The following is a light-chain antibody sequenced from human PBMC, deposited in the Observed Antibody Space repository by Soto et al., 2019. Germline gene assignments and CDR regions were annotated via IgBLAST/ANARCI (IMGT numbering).Light chain of an antibody. CDR3: QQRTNWPPT. CDR2: DAS. J-gene: IGKJ4*01. Sequence: EIVLTQSPATLSLSPGERATLSCRASQSISSYLAWYQQKPGQAPRLLISDASKRATGIPARFSGSGSGTEFTLIISSLEPEDFAVYYCQQRTNWPPTFGGGTKVEFK. V-gene: IGKV3-11*01. CDR1: QSISSY.